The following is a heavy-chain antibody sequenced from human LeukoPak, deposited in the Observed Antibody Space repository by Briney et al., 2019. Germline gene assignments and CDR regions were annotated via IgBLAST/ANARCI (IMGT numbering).Heavy chain of an antibody. Sequence: ASVKVSCKASGYTFTGYYVHWVRQAPGQGLEWMGWINPNSGDTNSAQKFQGRVTMTTDTSTSTAYMELRSLRSDDTAVYYCARTCSSTSCPTPNWFDPWGQGTLVTVSS. J-gene: IGHJ5*02. CDR3: ARTCSSTSCPTPNWFDP. CDR2: INPNSGDT. CDR1: GYTFTGYY. D-gene: IGHD2-2*01. V-gene: IGHV1-2*02.